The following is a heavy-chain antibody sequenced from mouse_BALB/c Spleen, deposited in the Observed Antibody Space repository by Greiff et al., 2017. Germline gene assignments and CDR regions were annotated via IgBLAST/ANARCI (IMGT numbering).Heavy chain of an antibody. CDR2: IWSGGST. V-gene: IGHV2-4-1*01. Sequence: VKLMESGPGLVQPSQSLSITCTVSGFSLTSYGVHWVRQSPGKGLEWLGVIWSGGSTDYNAAFISRLSISKDNSKSQVFFKMNSLQADDTAIYYCARSSYGYDVGYFDVWGAGTTVTVSS. J-gene: IGHJ1*01. CDR3: ARSSYGYDVGYFDV. CDR1: GFSLTSYG. D-gene: IGHD2-9*01.